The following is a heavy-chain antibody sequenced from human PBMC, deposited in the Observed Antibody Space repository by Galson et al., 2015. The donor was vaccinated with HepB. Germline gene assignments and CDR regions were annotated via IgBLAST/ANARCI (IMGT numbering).Heavy chain of an antibody. J-gene: IGHJ4*02. CDR2: IFSNDEK. CDR3: ARTYYYGSGSYCFDY. V-gene: IGHV2-26*01. D-gene: IGHD3-10*01. CDR1: GFSLSNARMG. Sequence: PALVKPTQTLTLTCTVSGFSLSNARMGVSWIRQPPGKALEWLAHIFSNDEKSYSTSLKSRLTISKDTSKSQVVLTMTNMDPVDTATYYCARTYYYGSGSYCFDYWGQGTLVTVSS.